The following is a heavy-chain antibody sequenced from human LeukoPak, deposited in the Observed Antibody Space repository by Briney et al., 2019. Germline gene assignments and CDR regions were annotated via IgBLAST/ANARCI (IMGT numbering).Heavy chain of an antibody. CDR1: GGSFSGYY. CDR3: ARGRDYYYGSGHYYYYGMDV. D-gene: IGHD3-10*01. Sequence: SETLSLTCAVYGGSFSGYYWSWIRQPPGKGLEWIGEINHSGSTNYNPSLKSRVTISVDTSKNQFPLKLSSVTAADTAVYYCARGRDYYYGSGHYYYYGMDVWGQGTTVTVSS. CDR2: INHSGST. J-gene: IGHJ6*02. V-gene: IGHV4-34*01.